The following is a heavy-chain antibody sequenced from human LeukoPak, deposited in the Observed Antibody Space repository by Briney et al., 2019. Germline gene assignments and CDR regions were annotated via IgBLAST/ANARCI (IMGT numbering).Heavy chain of an antibody. J-gene: IGHJ6*02. CDR2: ISPSGGST. V-gene: IGHV1-46*01. D-gene: IGHD3-10*01. CDR3: ARDRAALIRHSYYYYGMDV. Sequence: ASMKVSSKASGHDFTSPYMHSARHATGQGHEWIGIISPSGGSTSYAQKFQGRVTMTRDTSTSTVYMELSSLRSEDTAVYYCARDRAALIRHSYYYYGMDVWGQGTTVTVSS. CDR1: GHDFTSPY.